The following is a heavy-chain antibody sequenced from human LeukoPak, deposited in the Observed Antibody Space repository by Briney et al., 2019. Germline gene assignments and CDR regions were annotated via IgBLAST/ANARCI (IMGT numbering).Heavy chain of an antibody. D-gene: IGHD5-12*01. CDR1: GFTFSSYG. CDR3: ATDIVATSPPDY. J-gene: IGHJ4*02. CDR2: ISYDGSNK. V-gene: IGHV3-30*03. Sequence: GGSLRLSCAASGFTFSSYGMHWVRQAPGKGLEWVAVISYDGSNKYYADSVKGRFTISRDNSKNTLYLQMNSLRAEDTAVYYCATDIVATSPPDYWGQGTLVTVSS.